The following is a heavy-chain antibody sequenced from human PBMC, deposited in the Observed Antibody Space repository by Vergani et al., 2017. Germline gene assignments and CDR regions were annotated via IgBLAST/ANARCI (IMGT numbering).Heavy chain of an antibody. V-gene: IGHV4-30-2*01. J-gene: IGHJ4*02. CDR2: IYHSGST. Sequence: QLQLQESGSGLVKPSQTLSLTCAVSGGSISSGGYSWSWIRQPPGKGLEWIGYIYHSGSTYYNPSLKSRVTISVDRSKNSLYLQMNRLRAEDTAVYYCARLRPYSGSYSNPSLNLDYWGQGTLVTVSS. CDR1: GGSISSGGYS. D-gene: IGHD1-26*01. CDR3: ARLRPYSGSYSNPSLNLDY.